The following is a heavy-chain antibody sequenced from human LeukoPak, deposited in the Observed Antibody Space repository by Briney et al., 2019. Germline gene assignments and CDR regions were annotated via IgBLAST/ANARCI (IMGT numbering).Heavy chain of an antibody. CDR1: GFTFSSYA. J-gene: IGHJ4*02. D-gene: IGHD3-22*01. CDR3: AKDNQYRYYYDSSGYYYGYFDY. CDR2: ISGSGGST. V-gene: IGHV3-23*01. Sequence: PGGSLRLSCAASGFTFSSYAMSWVRQAPGKGLEWVSAISGSGGSTYYADSVKGRFTISRDNSKNTLYLQMNSLRAEDTAVYYCAKDNQYRYYYDSSGYYYGYFDYWGQGTLVTVSS.